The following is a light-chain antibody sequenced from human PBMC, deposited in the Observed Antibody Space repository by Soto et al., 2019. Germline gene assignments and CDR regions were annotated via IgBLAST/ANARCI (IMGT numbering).Light chain of an antibody. V-gene: IGLV2-11*01. CDR1: SSDVGGYNY. CDR2: DVS. Sequence: QSVRAQPRSVSGSPGQSVTISCTGGSSDVGGYNYVSWYQQHPAKAPKLMIYDVSKRPSGVPDRFSASRSGNTASLTISGLQAEDEADYYCCSYAGSFYVFGTGTKVTVL. CDR3: CSYAGSFYV. J-gene: IGLJ1*01.